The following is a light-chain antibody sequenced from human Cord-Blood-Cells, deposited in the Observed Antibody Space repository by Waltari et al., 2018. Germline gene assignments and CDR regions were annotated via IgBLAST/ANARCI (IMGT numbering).Light chain of an antibody. CDR2: DVS. CDR3: SSYTSSSTWV. V-gene: IGLV2-14*03. J-gene: IGLJ3*02. Sequence: QSALTQPASVSGSPGQSITLSRTGTSRAVGGSTYVSWYQQHPGKAPKLMIYDVSNRPSGVSNRFSGSKSGNTASLTISGLQAEDEADYYCSSYTSSSTWVFGGGTKLTV. CDR1: SRAVGGSTY.